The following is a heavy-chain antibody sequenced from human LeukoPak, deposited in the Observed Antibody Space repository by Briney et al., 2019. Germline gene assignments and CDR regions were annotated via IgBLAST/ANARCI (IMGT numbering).Heavy chain of an antibody. J-gene: IGHJ4*02. CDR3: VRDPNWGNDH. CDR2: INTDGSYT. D-gene: IGHD7-27*01. Sequence: PGGSLRLSCAASGFTFSSYWMYWVRQAPGKGLVWVSRINTDGSYTNYADSVKGRSTISRDNAKNMLYLQMNSLRAEDTAVYYCVRDPNWGNDHWGQGILVTVSS. V-gene: IGHV3-74*01. CDR1: GFTFSSYW.